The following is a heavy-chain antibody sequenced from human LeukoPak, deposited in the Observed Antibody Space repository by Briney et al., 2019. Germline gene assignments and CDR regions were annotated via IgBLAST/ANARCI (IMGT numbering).Heavy chain of an antibody. V-gene: IGHV4-59*12. CDR2: IYYSGST. Sequence: SETLSLTCTVSGGSISSYYWSWIRQPPGKGLEWIGYIYYSGSTYYNPSLKSRVTISVDTSKNQFSLKLSSVTAADTAVYYCARARAGDPFDYWGQGTLVTVSS. CDR1: GGSISSYY. D-gene: IGHD4-17*01. CDR3: ARARAGDPFDY. J-gene: IGHJ4*02.